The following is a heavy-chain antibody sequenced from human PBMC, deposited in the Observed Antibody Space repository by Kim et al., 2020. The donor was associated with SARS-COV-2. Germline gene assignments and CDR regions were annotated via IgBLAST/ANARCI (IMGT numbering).Heavy chain of an antibody. CDR3: ARGGPPGSVARGVCYYASDI. Sequence: GGSLRLSCAASGFTIDDFGMSWVRQVPGKGLEWVSAINWNGGSTGYVDSVKGRFTISRDNAKNSVHLQMNSLRVEDTALYYCARGGPPGSVARGVCYYASDIWRGGTTLTLSP. CDR2: INWNGGST. D-gene: IGHD3-10*01. J-gene: IGHJ6*04. CDR1: GFTIDDFG. V-gene: IGHV3-20*04.